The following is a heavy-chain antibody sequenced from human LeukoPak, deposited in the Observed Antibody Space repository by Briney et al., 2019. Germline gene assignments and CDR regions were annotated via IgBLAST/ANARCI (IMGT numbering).Heavy chain of an antibody. D-gene: IGHD1-1*01. V-gene: IGHV3-11*05. CDR2: ISPSSTYI. CDR1: GFTFSDYY. Sequence: PGGSLCPSCAASGFTFSDYYMGWICQPPGKGLEWLSYISPSSTYIKYADSLEGRFTISRDNAKNSLYLQMNSLRAEDTAVYYCARDFDADDLMAISGDGTTVTVSS. J-gene: IGHJ6*04. CDR3: ARDFDADDLMAI.